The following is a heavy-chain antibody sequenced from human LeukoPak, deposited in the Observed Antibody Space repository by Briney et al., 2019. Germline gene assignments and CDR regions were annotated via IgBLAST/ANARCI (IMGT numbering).Heavy chain of an antibody. CDR3: AGGGYERSGSYYFFDD. CDR2: RYYTGSD. Sequence: SETLSLTCSLSGGPISGYYWNWIRQPPGKGLEWIAYRYYTGSDTYNPYLKSRVIILANDSKKQVLLKLISMIAADTTEYYCAGGGYERSGSYYFFDDWGQGTLVTVYS. J-gene: IGHJ4*02. CDR1: GGPISGYY. D-gene: IGHD3-22*01. V-gene: IGHV4-59*01.